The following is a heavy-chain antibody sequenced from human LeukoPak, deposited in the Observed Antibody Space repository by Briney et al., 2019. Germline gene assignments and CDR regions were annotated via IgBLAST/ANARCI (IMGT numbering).Heavy chain of an antibody. CDR2: IYYSGST. J-gene: IGHJ4*02. D-gene: IGHD2-21*01. V-gene: IGHV4-59*01. CDR3: ARGVVIAPQTFDY. Sequence: SSETLSLTCTVSGGSISSYYWSWIRQPPGKGLEWIGYIYYSGSTNYNPSLKSRVTISVDTSKNQFSLKLSSVTAADTAVYYCARGVVIAPQTFDYWGQGTLVTVSS. CDR1: GGSISSYY.